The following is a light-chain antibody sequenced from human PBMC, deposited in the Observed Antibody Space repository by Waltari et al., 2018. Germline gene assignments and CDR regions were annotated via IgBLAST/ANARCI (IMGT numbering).Light chain of an antibody. CDR1: GRAVGNYNY. CDR2: DVT. V-gene: IGLV2-14*03. Sequence: QSALTQPASVSGSPGQSITISCLGTGRAVGNYNYVSWYQCHPGQAPKLMIYDVTERPSGVSDRFSGSKSGNTASLTISGLQTEDEAFYYCSSYTSDSTIVFGGGTRLTVL. J-gene: IGLJ3*02. CDR3: SSYTSDSTIV.